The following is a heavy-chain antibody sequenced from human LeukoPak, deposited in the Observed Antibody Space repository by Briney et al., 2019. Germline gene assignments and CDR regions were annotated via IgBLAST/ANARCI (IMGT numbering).Heavy chain of an antibody. Sequence: RASVKVSCKASGGTFSSYAISWVRQAPGQGLEWMGWISAYNGNTNYAQKLQGRVTMTTDTSTSTAYMELRSLRSDDTAVYYCARAVDTAMGVIDYWGQGTLVTVSS. CDR1: GGTFSSYA. CDR2: ISAYNGNT. CDR3: ARAVDTAMGVIDY. D-gene: IGHD5-18*01. J-gene: IGHJ4*02. V-gene: IGHV1-18*01.